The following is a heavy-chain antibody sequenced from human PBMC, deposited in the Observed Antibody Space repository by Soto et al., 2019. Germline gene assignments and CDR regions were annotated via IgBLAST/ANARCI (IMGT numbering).Heavy chain of an antibody. J-gene: IGHJ4*02. D-gene: IGHD4-17*01. V-gene: IGHV3-21*03. Sequence: EVQLVESGGGLVKPGRSLRLTCEASGFTFSSYSMHWVRQAPGKGLEWVSSINSGGTQIYYADSVKGRFSISRDTVKRSLFRQMNSLRAEDTGVYFCSRGSTTVTYLGFDYWGQGALLSVS. CDR1: GFTFSSYS. CDR3: SRGSTTVTYLGFDY. CDR2: INSGGTQI.